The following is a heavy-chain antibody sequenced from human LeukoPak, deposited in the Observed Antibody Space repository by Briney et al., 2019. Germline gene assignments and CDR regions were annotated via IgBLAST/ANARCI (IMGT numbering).Heavy chain of an antibody. V-gene: IGHV4-34*01. Sequence: SETLSLTCAVYGGSFSGYYWSWIRQPPGKGLEWIGEINHSGSTNYNPSLKSRVTISVDTSKNQFSLKLSSVTAADTAVYYCARHARRVTMVRGAHFDYWGQGTLVTVSP. D-gene: IGHD3-10*01. J-gene: IGHJ4*02. CDR1: GGSFSGYY. CDR2: INHSGST. CDR3: ARHARRVTMVRGAHFDY.